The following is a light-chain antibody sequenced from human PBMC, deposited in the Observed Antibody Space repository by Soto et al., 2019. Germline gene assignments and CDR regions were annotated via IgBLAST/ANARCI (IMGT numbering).Light chain of an antibody. CDR3: QQYGSSPHT. CDR1: QSGSSNN. J-gene: IGKJ2*01. CDR2: GAS. V-gene: IGKV3-20*01. Sequence: EIVLTQSPGTLSLSGGERATLSCRASQSGSSNNLAWYQQKPGQAPRLLIYGASSRATGIPDRFSGSGSGTDITLTINRLEPEDFAVYYCQQYGSSPHTFGQGTKLDIK.